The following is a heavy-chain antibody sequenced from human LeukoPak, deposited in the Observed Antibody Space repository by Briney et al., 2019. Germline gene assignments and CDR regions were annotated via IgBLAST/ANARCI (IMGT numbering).Heavy chain of an antibody. CDR2: IYHTGST. J-gene: IGHJ4*02. CDR3: ARGSHPVTGTLGGYFDP. D-gene: IGHD6-19*01. V-gene: IGHV4-39*02. Sequence: SETLSLTCTVSGGSISTSNYYWGWIRQSPGKGLEWIGSIYHTGSTYYNPSLKSRVTISLDASNKQFSLRLSSVTAADTAVYYCARGSHPVTGTLGGYFDPWGQGTLVTVSS. CDR1: GGSISTSNYY.